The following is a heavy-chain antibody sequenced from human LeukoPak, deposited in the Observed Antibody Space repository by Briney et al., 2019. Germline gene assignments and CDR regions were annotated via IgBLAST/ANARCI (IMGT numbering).Heavy chain of an antibody. J-gene: IGHJ4*02. CDR2: IGGSGDKT. CDR3: VRRGDASSGWGDHDF. Sequence: GGSLRLSCAASGFTFNRNAISWVRQAPGKGLEWVSTIGGSGDKTFYADSVKGRFSISRDNSKNMVHLQMNSLTGEDTALYYCVRRGDASSGWGDHDFWGQGALVTVSS. CDR1: GFTFNRNA. V-gene: IGHV3-23*01. D-gene: IGHD6-19*01.